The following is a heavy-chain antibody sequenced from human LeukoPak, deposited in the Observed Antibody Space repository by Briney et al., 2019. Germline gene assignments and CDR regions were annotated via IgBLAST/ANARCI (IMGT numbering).Heavy chain of an antibody. Sequence: GGSLRLSCAASGFTFSSYSMNWVRQAPGKGLEWVSSISSSSSYIYYADSVKGRFTISRDNAKNSLYLQMNSLRAEDTAVYYCARASGGDFWSGSNYYYYGMDVWGQETTVTVSS. J-gene: IGHJ6*02. CDR3: ARASGGDFWSGSNYYYYGMDV. V-gene: IGHV3-21*01. CDR1: GFTFSSYS. CDR2: ISSSSSYI. D-gene: IGHD3-3*01.